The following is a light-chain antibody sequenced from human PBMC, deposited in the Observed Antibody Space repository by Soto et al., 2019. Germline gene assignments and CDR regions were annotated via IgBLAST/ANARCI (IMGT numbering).Light chain of an antibody. J-gene: IGKJ2*02. CDR3: QQSYSTLCT. CDR2: AAS. V-gene: IGKV1-39*01. CDR1: QSISSY. Sequence: DIQMTQSPSSLSASVGDRVTITCRASQSISSYLNWYQQKPGKAPKLLIYAASSLQSGVPSRFSGSVSGTDFTITISSLQPEDFATYYCQQSYSTLCTFGQGTKLEIK.